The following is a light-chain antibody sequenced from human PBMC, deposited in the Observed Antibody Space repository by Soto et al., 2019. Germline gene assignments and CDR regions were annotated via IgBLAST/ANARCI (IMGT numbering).Light chain of an antibody. J-gene: IGKJ1*01. CDR3: LQVDVYPWT. V-gene: IGKV1-5*01. CDR1: QSISSW. Sequence: DIQITPSPSTLSASVGDRFTITCRASQSISSWLAWYQQKTGKAPKLLIYDASSLESGVPSRFSGSGSGTEFTLNIQSLQTDEFATYDCLQVDVYPWTFGQGKKVDIK. CDR2: DAS.